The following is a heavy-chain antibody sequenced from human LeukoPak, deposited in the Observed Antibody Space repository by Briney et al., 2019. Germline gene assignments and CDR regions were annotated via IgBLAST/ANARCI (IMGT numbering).Heavy chain of an antibody. CDR3: AKDSGGFIVVVPAVHFDY. CDR2: ISYDGSNK. D-gene: IGHD2-2*01. J-gene: IGHJ4*02. V-gene: IGHV3-30*18. Sequence: GGSLRLSCAASGFTFSSYGMHWVRQAPGKGLEWVAVISYDGSNKYYADSVKGRFTISRDNSKNTLYLQMNSLRAEDTAVYYCAKDSGGFIVVVPAVHFDYRGQGTLVTVSS. CDR1: GFTFSSYG.